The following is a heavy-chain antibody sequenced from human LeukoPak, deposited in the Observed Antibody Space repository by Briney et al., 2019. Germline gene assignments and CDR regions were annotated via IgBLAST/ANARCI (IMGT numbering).Heavy chain of an antibody. CDR2: INTNTGNP. Sequence: ASVKVSCTASGYTFTSYAMNWVRQAPGQGLEWMGWINTNTGNPTYAQGFTGRFVFSLDTSVSTAYLQISSLKAEDTAVYYCARSDGVSGWYRIYYYYYYMDVWGKGTTVTVSS. V-gene: IGHV7-4-1*02. CDR3: ARSDGVSGWYRIYYYYYYMDV. J-gene: IGHJ6*03. D-gene: IGHD6-19*01. CDR1: GYTFTSYA.